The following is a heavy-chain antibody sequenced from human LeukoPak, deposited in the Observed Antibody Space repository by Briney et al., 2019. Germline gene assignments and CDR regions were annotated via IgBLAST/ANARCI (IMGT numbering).Heavy chain of an antibody. CDR1: GGTFSSYA. CDR3: ARTTYYDILTGWSLNGMDV. CDR2: IIPIIGIA. V-gene: IGHV1-69*04. Sequence: SVKVSCKASGGTFSSYAISWVRQAPGQGLEWMGRIIPIIGIANYAQKFQGRVTITADKSTSTAYMELSSLRSEDTAVYYCARTTYYDILTGWSLNGMDVWGQGTTVTVSS. J-gene: IGHJ6*02. D-gene: IGHD3-9*01.